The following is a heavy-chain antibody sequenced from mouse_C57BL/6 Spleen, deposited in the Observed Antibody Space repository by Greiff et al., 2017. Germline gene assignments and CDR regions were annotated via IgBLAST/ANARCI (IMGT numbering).Heavy chain of an antibody. J-gene: IGHJ4*01. V-gene: IGHV1-54*01. Sequence: QVQLQQSGAELVRPGTSVKVSCKASGYAFTNYLIEWVKQRPGQGLEWIGVINPGSGGTNYNEKFKGKATLTADKSSSTAYMQLSSLTSEDSAVYFCARLWYYGSSYAMDYWGQGTSVTVSS. CDR1: GYAFTNYL. CDR2: INPGSGGT. CDR3: ARLWYYGSSYAMDY. D-gene: IGHD1-1*01.